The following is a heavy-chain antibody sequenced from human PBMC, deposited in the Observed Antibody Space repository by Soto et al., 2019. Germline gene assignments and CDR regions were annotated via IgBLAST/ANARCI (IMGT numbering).Heavy chain of an antibody. CDR3: ATNFFIVVAPRTPRYGMDV. CDR1: GYTFTSYG. J-gene: IGHJ6*02. V-gene: IGHV1-18*01. Sequence: ASVKVSCKASGYTFTSYGISWVRQAPGQGLDWMAWFSGYTGNTDYAQKLQGRITVTTDTSTSTAFMELRSLRSDDTAVYYCATNFFIVVAPRTPRYGMDVWGQGTTVTVSS. CDR2: FSGYTGNT. D-gene: IGHD6-19*01.